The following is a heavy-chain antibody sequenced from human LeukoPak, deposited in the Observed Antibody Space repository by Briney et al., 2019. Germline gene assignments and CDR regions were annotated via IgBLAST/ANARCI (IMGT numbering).Heavy chain of an antibody. V-gene: IGHV3-23*01. J-gene: IGHJ4*02. CDR2: ISFSGGP. Sequence: QTGGSLRLSCAASGFTFSTYAMSWVRQAPGKGLEWVSTISFSGGPYYADSVKGRFTISRDNSKNTLYLQMSSLRAEDTAIYFCAKGNYDFWSDYYDSWGQGTLVTVSS. CDR3: AKGNYDFWSDYYDS. D-gene: IGHD3-3*01. CDR1: GFTFSTYA.